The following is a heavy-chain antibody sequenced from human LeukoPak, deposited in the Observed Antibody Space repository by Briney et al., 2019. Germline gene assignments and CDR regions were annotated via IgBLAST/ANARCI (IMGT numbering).Heavy chain of an antibody. CDR3: TTGRRYQLYDY. CDR1: GNTLTELS. CDR2: FAPEGGET. V-gene: IGHV1-24*01. Sequence: ASVKVSCKVFGNTLTELSMHWGRQAPGKGLESMGGFAPEGGETIYAQQFQGRLTMTEDTSTDTAYMELSRLTSEDTAVYYCTTGRRYQLYDYWGQGTLVTVSS. J-gene: IGHJ4*02. D-gene: IGHD1-1*01.